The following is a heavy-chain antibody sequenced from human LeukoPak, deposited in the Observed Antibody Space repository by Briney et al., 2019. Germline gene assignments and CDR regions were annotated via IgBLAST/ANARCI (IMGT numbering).Heavy chain of an antibody. CDR3: AKASGGTYYYYMDV. D-gene: IGHD3-3*01. CDR1: GFTFDDYA. CDR2: INWNSRNI. Sequence: PGRSLRLSCAASGFTFDDYAMHWVRQAPGKGLEWVSCINWNSRNIGYADSVKGRFTISRDNAKNSLYLQMTSLRAEDTALYYCAKASGGTYYYYMDVWGKGTTVTVSS. J-gene: IGHJ6*03. V-gene: IGHV3-9*01.